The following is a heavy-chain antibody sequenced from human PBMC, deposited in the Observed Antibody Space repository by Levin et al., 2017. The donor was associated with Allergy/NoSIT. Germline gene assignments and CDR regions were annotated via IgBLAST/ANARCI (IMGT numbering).Heavy chain of an antibody. V-gene: IGHV1-2*02. Sequence: ASVKVSCKASGYTFTGYYMHWVRQAPGQGLEWMGWINPNSGGTNYAQKFQGRVTMTRDTSISTAYMELSRLRSDDTAVYYCARVLLDFDIFDIDYMDVWGKGTTVTVSS. CDR1: GYTFTGYY. CDR2: INPNSGGT. D-gene: IGHD3-9*01. CDR3: ARVLLDFDIFDIDYMDV. J-gene: IGHJ6*03.